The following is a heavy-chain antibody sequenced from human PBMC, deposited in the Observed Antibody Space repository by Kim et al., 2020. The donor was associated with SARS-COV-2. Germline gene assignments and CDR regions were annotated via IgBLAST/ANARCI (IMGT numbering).Heavy chain of an antibody. V-gene: IGHV3-73*01. J-gene: IGHJ3*02. CDR2: IRSKANSYAT. D-gene: IGHD1-1*01. CDR3: TRTTPRYNWNDHAFDI. Sequence: GSLRLSCAASGFTFSGSAMHWVRQASGKGLEWVGRIRSKANSYATAYAASVKGRFTISRDDSKNTAYLQMNSLKTEDTAVYYCTRTTPRYNWNDHAFDIWGQGTMVTVSS. CDR1: GFTFSGSA.